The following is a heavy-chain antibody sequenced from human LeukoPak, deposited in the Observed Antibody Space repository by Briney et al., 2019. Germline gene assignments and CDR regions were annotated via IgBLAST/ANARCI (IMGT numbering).Heavy chain of an antibody. D-gene: IGHD3-10*01. CDR3: ARANRSGAYYNRYYYYYMDV. J-gene: IGHJ6*03. Sequence: SETLSLTCTVSGGSISSHYWNWIRQPSGKGLEWIGYIFYSGSTNYSPSLKSQVTISVDTSKNQFSLKLRSVTAADTAVYYCARANRSGAYYNRYYYYYMDVWGKGTTVTVSS. CDR1: GGSISSHY. CDR2: IFYSGST. V-gene: IGHV4-59*11.